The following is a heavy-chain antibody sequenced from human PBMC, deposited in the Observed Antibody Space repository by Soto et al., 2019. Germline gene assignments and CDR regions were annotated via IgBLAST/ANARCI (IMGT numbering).Heavy chain of an antibody. CDR2: IYHSGST. CDR3: ARDYHGRGWFDP. D-gene: IGHD2-15*01. CDR1: GGSISSGGYS. J-gene: IGHJ5*02. Sequence: SETLSLTCAVSGGSISSGGYSWSWIRQPPGKGLEWIGYIYHSGSTYYNPSLKSRVTISVDRSKNQFSLKLSSVTAADTAVYYCARDYHGRGWFDPWGQGTLVTVSS. V-gene: IGHV4-30-2*01.